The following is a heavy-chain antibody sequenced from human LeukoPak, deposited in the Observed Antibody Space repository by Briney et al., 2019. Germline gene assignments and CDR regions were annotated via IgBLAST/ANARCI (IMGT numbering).Heavy chain of an antibody. CDR3: ASYSSPQSPPDY. J-gene: IGHJ4*02. CDR2: INPNSGGT. V-gene: IGHV1-2*02. Sequence: ASVKVSCKASGYTFTGYHMHWVRQAPGQGLEWMGWINPNSGGTNYAQKFQGRVTMTRDTSISTAYMELSRLRSDDTAVYYCASYSSPQSPPDYWGQGTLVTVSS. CDR1: GYTFTGYH. D-gene: IGHD6-13*01.